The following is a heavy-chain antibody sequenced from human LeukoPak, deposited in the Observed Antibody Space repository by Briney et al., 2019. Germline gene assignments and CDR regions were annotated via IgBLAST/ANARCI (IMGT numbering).Heavy chain of an antibody. D-gene: IGHD5-24*01. CDR3: ARIRDGYNDAYDI. Sequence: ASVKVSCKASGYTFTGYYMHWVRQAPGQGLEWMGLINPSGSSTLYAQKFQGRVTMTRDMSTSTVYMELSSLRSEDTAIYYCARIRDGYNDAYDIWGQGTVVTVPS. J-gene: IGHJ3*02. CDR1: GYTFTGYY. CDR2: INPSGSST. V-gene: IGHV1-46*01.